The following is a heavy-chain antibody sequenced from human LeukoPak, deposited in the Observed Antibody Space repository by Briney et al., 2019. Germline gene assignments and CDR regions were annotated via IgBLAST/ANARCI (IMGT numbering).Heavy chain of an antibody. V-gene: IGHV3-7*05. CDR2: IKEDGSDK. Sequence: PGGSLRLSCSASAFTFSSYWMTWVRQAPGKGLEWVATIKEDGSDKYCVDSVRGRFTISRDNAENSLYLQMNSLRAEDTALYYCVRDGIRDIPGVITIRYDYWGQGTLVTVSS. CDR3: VRDGIRDIPGVITIRYDY. D-gene: IGHD3-10*01. CDR1: AFTFSSYW. J-gene: IGHJ4*02.